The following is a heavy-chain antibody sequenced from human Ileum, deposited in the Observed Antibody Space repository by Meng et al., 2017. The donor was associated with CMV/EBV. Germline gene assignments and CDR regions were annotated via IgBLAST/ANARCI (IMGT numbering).Heavy chain of an antibody. Sequence: SCKASGNTFTSFAMHWVRQAPGQGLEWMGWINGANGNTKYSQKFQDRVTFTRDTSANTAYMEMRSLRSEDTAVYYCARIESGAHFDSWGQGTLVTVSS. J-gene: IGHJ4*02. D-gene: IGHD4-17*01. CDR2: INGANGNT. CDR1: GNTFTSFA. CDR3: ARIESGAHFDS. V-gene: IGHV1-3*01.